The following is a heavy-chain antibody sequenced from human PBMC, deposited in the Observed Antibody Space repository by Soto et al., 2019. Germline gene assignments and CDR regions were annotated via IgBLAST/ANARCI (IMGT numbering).Heavy chain of an antibody. CDR3: ASRNLGELLIDY. V-gene: IGHV4-39*01. CDR2: IYYSGST. D-gene: IGHD1-26*01. Sequence: SETLSLTCTVSGGSISSSSYYWGWIRQPPGKGLEWIGSIYYSGSTYYNPSLKSRVTISVDTSKNQFSLKLSSVTAADTAVYYCASRNLGELLIDYWGQGTLVTVSS. CDR1: GGSISSSSYY. J-gene: IGHJ4*02.